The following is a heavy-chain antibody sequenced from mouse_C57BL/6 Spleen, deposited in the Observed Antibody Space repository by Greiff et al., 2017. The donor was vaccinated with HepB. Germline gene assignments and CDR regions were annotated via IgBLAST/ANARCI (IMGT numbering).Heavy chain of an antibody. V-gene: IGHV5-17*01. D-gene: IGHD1-1*01. CDR1: GFTFSDYG. Sequence: EVQLVESGGGLVKPGGSLKLSCAASGFTFSDYGMHWVRQAPEKGLEWVAYISSGSSTIYYADTVKGRFTISRDNAKNTRFLQMTSLRSEDTAMYYCARGSRSAMDYWGQGTSVTVSS. CDR3: ARGSRSAMDY. J-gene: IGHJ4*01. CDR2: ISSGSSTI.